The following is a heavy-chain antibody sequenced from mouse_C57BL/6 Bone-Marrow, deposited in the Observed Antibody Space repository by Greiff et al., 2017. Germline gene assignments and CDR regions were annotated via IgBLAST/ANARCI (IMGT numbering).Heavy chain of an antibody. V-gene: IGHV1-55*01. CDR1: GYTFTSYW. D-gene: IGHD3-2*02. J-gene: IGHJ3*01. CDR3: ASDSSGPALFAY. CDR2: IYPGSGST. Sequence: VQLQQPGAELVKPGASVKMSCKASGYTFTSYWITWVKQRPGQGLEWIGDIYPGSGSTNYNEKFKSKATLTVDTSSSTASMQLSSLTPEDAAVYYCASDSSGPALFAYWGQGTLVTVSA.